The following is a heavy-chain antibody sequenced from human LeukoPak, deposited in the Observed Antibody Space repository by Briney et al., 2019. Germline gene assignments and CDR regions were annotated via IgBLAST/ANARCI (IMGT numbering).Heavy chain of an antibody. D-gene: IGHD6-19*01. J-gene: IGHJ4*02. V-gene: IGHV4-59*12. CDR2: IYYSGST. Sequence: SETLSLTCTVSGGSISSYYWSWIRQPPGKGLEWIGYIYYSGSTNYNPSLKSRVTISVDKSKNQFSLKLSSVTAADTAVYYCAVTIAVAGSVLADYWGQGTLVTVSS. CDR1: GGSISSYY. CDR3: AVTIAVAGSVLADY.